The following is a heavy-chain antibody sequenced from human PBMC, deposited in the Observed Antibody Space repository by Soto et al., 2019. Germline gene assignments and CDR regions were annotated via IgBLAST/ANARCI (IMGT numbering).Heavy chain of an antibody. D-gene: IGHD6-6*01. CDR2: IIPIFGTA. CDR3: ARDRGIAARPGGTRYYYGMDV. Sequence: QVQLVQSGAEVKKPGSSVKVSCKASGGTFSSYAISWVRQAPGQGLEWMGGIIPIFGTANYAQKFQGRVTMTADVSTXXAXRXXSRLRSEDTAVYYCARDRGIAARPGGTRYYYGMDVWGQGTTVTVSS. V-gene: IGHV1-69*12. CDR1: GGTFSSYA. J-gene: IGHJ6*02.